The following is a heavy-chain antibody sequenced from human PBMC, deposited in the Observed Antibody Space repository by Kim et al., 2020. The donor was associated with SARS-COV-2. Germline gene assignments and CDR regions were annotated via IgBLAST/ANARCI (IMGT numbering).Heavy chain of an antibody. CDR2: INHSGST. D-gene: IGHD4-4*01. CDR1: GGSFSGYY. V-gene: IGHV4-34*01. J-gene: IGHJ4*02. CDR3: ARVGTYSRRVDY. Sequence: SETLSLTCAVYGGSFSGYYWSWIRQPPGKGLEWIGEINHSGSTNYNPSLKSRVTISVDTSKNQFSLKLSSVTAADTAVYYCARVGTYSRRVDYWGQGTLVTVSS.